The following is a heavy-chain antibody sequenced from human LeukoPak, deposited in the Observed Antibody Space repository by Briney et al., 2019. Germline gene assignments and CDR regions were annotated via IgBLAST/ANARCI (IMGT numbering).Heavy chain of an antibody. D-gene: IGHD3-16*01. Sequence: GGSLRLSCAASRFTFSNYSMSWVRQAPGRGLEWVSSISASGNYIYYADSVKGRFTISRDSAENSLYLQMNSLGAEDTAVYYCARGLYYYGTDAFDIWGQGTMVTVS. J-gene: IGHJ3*02. V-gene: IGHV3-21*01. CDR3: ARGLYYYGTDAFDI. CDR2: ISASGNYI. CDR1: RFTFSNYS.